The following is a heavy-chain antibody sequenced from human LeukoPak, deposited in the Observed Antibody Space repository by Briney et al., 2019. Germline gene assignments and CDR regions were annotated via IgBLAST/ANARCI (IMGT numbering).Heavy chain of an antibody. CDR2: ISGSGGST. D-gene: IGHD4-17*01. J-gene: IGHJ4*02. V-gene: IGHV3-23*01. CDR3: ASTVTTGPFDY. CDR1: GFTFSSYA. Sequence: PGGSLRLSCAASGFTFSSYAMSWVRQAPGKGLEWVSAISGSGGSTYYADSVKGRFTISRDNSKNTLYLQMGSLRDEDKGIYYCASTVTTGPFDYWGQGTPVTVSS.